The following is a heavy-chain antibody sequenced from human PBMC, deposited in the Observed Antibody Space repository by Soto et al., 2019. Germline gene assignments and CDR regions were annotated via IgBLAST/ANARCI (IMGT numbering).Heavy chain of an antibody. CDR2: INHSGST. J-gene: IGHJ4*02. CDR3: ARWSSWATFDY. CDR1: GGSFSGYY. V-gene: IGHV4-34*01. Sequence: SETLSLTCAVYGGSFSGYYWSWIRQPPGKGLEWIGEINHSGSTNYNPSLKSRVTISVDTSKNQFSLKLSSVTAADTAVYYCARWSSWATFDYWGQGTLVTVSS.